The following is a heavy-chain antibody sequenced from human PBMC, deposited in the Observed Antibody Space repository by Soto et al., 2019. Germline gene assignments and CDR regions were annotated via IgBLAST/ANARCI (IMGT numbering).Heavy chain of an antibody. J-gene: IGHJ2*01. Sequence: QVQLVQSGAEVKKPGASVKVSCKASGYTFTSYGISWVRQAPGQGLEWMGWISAYNGNTNYAQKLQGRVTMTTDTSTSTAYMELRSLRSDDTAVYYCARGAPFHTAMVIKDWYFYLWGRVTLVTVSS. CDR1: GYTFTSYG. V-gene: IGHV1-18*01. CDR3: ARGAPFHTAMVIKDWYFYL. CDR2: ISAYNGNT. D-gene: IGHD5-18*01.